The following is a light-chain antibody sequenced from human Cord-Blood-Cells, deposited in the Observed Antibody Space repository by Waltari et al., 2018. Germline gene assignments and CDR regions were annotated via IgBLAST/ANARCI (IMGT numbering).Light chain of an antibody. Sequence: SYELTQPPSVSVSPGQPARITCSGDNLGDKYACWYQQTPGQSPVLVIYQDSKRPSGIPERFSGSNSGNTATLTISGTQAMDEADYYCQAWDSSTVVFGGGTKLTVL. CDR1: NLGDKY. J-gene: IGLJ2*01. CDR2: QDS. CDR3: QAWDSSTVV. V-gene: IGLV3-1*01.